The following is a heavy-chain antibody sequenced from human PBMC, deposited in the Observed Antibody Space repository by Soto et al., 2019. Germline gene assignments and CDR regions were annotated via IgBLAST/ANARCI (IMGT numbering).Heavy chain of an antibody. CDR3: ASGDHYDTGGYWM. J-gene: IGHJ4*02. CDR2: ITSSSSYT. D-gene: IGHD3-22*01. Sequence: QVQLVESGGGLVKPGGSLRLSCAASGFTFSDYYMSWIRQAPGKGLEWVSYITSSSSYTIYADSVRGRFTISRDNAKNSQFLQTNSLRAEDRAVYYCASGDHYDTGGYWMWGQGTLVTVSS. V-gene: IGHV3-11*05. CDR1: GFTFSDYY.